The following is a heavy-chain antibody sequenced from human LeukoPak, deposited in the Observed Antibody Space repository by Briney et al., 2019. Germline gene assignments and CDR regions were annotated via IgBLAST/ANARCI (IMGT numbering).Heavy chain of an antibody. V-gene: IGHV3-23*01. D-gene: IGHD2-2*01. CDR2: ISGSGGST. CDR1: GFTFSSYA. J-gene: IGHJ6*03. Sequence: GGSLRLSCAASGFTFSSYAMSWVRQAPGKGLEWVSAISGSGGSTYYADSVKGRFTISRDNSKNTLYLQMNSLRAEDTAVYYCAKDSCSSSSCYFIYYYYMDDWGKGTTVTVSS. CDR3: AKDSCSSSSCYFIYYYYMDD.